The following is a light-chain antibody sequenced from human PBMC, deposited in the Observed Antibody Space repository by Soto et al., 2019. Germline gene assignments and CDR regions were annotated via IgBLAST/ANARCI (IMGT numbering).Light chain of an antibody. CDR2: SAS. J-gene: IGKJ4*01. CDR1: QALSKY. V-gene: IGKV1-9*01. CDR3: QQLSRYPLT. Sequence: IRLTQSPSVVSASEGDTGTGSCRASQALSKYLAWDQQKPGKAPDLLIYSASTLQRGVPSRFSGSGSETEFSLTIRALQPEDFATYYCQQLSRYPLTFGGGTKVDIK.